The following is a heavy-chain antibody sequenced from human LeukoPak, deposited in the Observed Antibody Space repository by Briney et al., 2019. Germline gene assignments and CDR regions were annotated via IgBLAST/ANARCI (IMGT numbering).Heavy chain of an antibody. D-gene: IGHD6-19*01. CDR2: ISSSGSTI. CDR1: GFTFSSYS. V-gene: IGHV3-48*04. CDR3: ARDSIAVAGTGFDY. J-gene: IGHJ4*02. Sequence: GGSLRRSCAASGFTFSSYSMNWVRQAPGKGLEWVSYISSSGSTIYYADSVKGRFTISRDNAKNSLYLQMNSLRAEDTAVYYCARDSIAVAGTGFDYWGQGTLVTVSS.